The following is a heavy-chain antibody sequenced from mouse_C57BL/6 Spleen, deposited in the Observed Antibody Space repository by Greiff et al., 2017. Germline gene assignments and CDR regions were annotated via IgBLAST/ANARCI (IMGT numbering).Heavy chain of an antibody. CDR1: GYTFTSYW. Sequence: QVQLQQPGAELVKPGASVKLSCKASGYTFTSYWLHWVKQRPGQGLEWIGMIHPNSGSTNYNEKFKSKATLTVDKSSSTAYMQLSSLTSEDSAVYYCARPTVVGEPWFAYWGQGTLVTVSA. CDR3: ARPTVVGEPWFAY. J-gene: IGHJ3*01. CDR2: IHPNSGST. D-gene: IGHD1-1*01. V-gene: IGHV1-64*01.